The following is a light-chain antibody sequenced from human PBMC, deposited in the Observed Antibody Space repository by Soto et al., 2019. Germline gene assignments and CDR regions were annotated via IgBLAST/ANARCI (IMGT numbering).Light chain of an antibody. CDR1: QSVSTSF. V-gene: IGKV3-20*01. CDR2: GAP. CDR3: QQYGRPPYT. Sequence: EIVLTQSPGTLSLSPGDRATLSCRASQSVSTSFLAWYQQKPGQAPRLLIYGAPRSATCIPERFSGSGSGTDFLLTISILEPEFLVGYYCQQYGRPPYTFGQGTKLEIK. J-gene: IGKJ2*01.